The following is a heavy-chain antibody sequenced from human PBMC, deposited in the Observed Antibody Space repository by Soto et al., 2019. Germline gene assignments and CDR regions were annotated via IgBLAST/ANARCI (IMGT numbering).Heavy chain of an antibody. CDR1: GGSICSSSYY. V-gene: IGHV4-39*01. CDR2: IYYSGST. Sequence: SETLSLTCTVSGGSICSSSYYWGWIRQPPGKGLEWIGSIYYSGSTSYNPSLKSRVTISVDTSKNQLSLKLSSVTAEDTTVYYCGRRAVTGKYEFEYWGQEPPVTVSS. D-gene: IGHD1-20*01. J-gene: IGHJ4*01. CDR3: GRRAVTGKYEFEY.